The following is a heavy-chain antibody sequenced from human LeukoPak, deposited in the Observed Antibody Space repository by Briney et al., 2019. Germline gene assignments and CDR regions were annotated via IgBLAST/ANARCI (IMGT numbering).Heavy chain of an antibody. D-gene: IGHD3-10*01. CDR3: ARLRGRTNAFDI. V-gene: IGHV4-4*07. CDR1: GGSISSYY. CDR2: IYTSGTI. J-gene: IGHJ3*02. Sequence: SETLSLTCTVSGGSISSYYWSWIRQPAGTALEWIGRIYTSGTITYNPSLKSRVTISVDTSKNQFSLKLSSVTAADTAVYYCARLRGRTNAFDIWGQGTMVTVSS.